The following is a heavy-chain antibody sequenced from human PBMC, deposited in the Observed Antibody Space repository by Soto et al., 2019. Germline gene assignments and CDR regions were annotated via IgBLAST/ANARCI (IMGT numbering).Heavy chain of an antibody. CDR3: ARGGRQWLAY. CDR1: GDSISSYY. V-gene: IGHV4-59*08. J-gene: IGHJ4*02. D-gene: IGHD6-19*01. CDR2: IYYGGST. Sequence: SETLSLTCTVSGDSISSYYWNWIRQPPGKGLEWIGYIYYGGSTNYNPSLKSRVTMSVDTSKNQFSLKLSSVTAADTAVYYCARGGRQWLAYWGRGTLVTVSS.